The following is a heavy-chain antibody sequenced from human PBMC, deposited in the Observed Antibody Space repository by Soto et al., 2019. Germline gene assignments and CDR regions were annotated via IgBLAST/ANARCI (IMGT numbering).Heavy chain of an antibody. CDR3: AREGTMITFGGVIVASPYNWFDP. CDR2: INPNSGGT. CDR1: GYTFTGYY. D-gene: IGHD3-16*02. J-gene: IGHJ5*02. Sequence: ASVKVSCKASGYTFTGYYMHWVLQAPGQGLEWMGWINPNSGGTNYAQKFQGWVTMTRDTSISTAYMELSRLRSDDTAVYYCAREGTMITFGGVIVASPYNWFDPWGQGTLVTVSS. V-gene: IGHV1-2*04.